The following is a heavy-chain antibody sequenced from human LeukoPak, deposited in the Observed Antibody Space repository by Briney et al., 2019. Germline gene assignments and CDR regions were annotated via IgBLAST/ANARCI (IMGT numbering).Heavy chain of an antibody. CDR1: GFTFSSNS. J-gene: IGHJ3*02. CDR2: IYGDGST. D-gene: IGHD4-17*01. V-gene: IGHV3-66*01. CDR3: ARERFHGAEDAFDI. Sequence: GGSLRLSCAATGFTFSSNSMTRVHLAPGKGLECVSIIYGDGSTYYADSVKGRFSLSRDNSKNTLYLQMNSLRAEDTAMYYCARERFHGAEDAFDIWGQGTMVTVSS.